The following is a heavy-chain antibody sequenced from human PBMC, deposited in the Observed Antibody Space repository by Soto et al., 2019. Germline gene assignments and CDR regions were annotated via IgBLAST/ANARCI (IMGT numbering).Heavy chain of an antibody. CDR1: GYTFTGYY. CDR2: INPNSGGT. Sequence: ASVKVSCKASGYTFTGYYMHWVRQAPGQGLEWMGWINPNSGGTNYAQKFQGWVTMTRDTSISTAYMELSRLRSDDTAVYYCARASGIFGVVIMDAFDIGGQGTMVTVSS. D-gene: IGHD3-3*01. V-gene: IGHV1-2*04. CDR3: ARASGIFGVVIMDAFDI. J-gene: IGHJ3*02.